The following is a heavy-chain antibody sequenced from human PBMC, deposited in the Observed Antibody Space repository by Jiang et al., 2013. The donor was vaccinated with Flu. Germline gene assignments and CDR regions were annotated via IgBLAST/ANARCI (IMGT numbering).Heavy chain of an antibody. Sequence: FTISRDNAKNSLYLQMNSLRAEDTAVYYCARGGWTGDFDYWGQGTLVTVSS. J-gene: IGHJ4*02. CDR3: ARGGWTGDFDY. D-gene: IGHD3-16*01. V-gene: IGHV3-11*01.